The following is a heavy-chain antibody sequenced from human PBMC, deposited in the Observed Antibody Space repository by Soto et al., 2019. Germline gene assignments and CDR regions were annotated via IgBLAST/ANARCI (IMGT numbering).Heavy chain of an antibody. CDR3: ARSPKGLGNFDY. V-gene: IGHV4-30-4*01. J-gene: IGHJ4*02. CDR2: IHYSGST. Sequence: QVQLQESGPGLVKPSQTLSLTCAVSGGSISSGGAYYWSWIRQSPGKGLEWIAYIHYSGSTYYNSPRKGRVTMSVDTAKNHFSLKVSSVTAADTAVYYCARSPKGLGNFDYWGQGTLVTVSS. CDR1: GGSISSGGAYY. D-gene: IGHD3-10*01.